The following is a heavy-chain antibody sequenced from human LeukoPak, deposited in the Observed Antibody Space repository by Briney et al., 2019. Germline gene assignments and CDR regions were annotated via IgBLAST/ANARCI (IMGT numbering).Heavy chain of an antibody. CDR3: ARDTYCSGGSCYSDYFDY. Sequence: ASVKVSCKASGYTFTSYYMHWVRQAPGQGLEWMGIINPSGGSTSYAQKFQGRATMTRDTSTSTVYMELSSLRSEDTAVYYCARDTYCSGGSCYSDYFDYWGQGTLVTVSS. CDR1: GYTFTSYY. V-gene: IGHV1-46*01. D-gene: IGHD2-15*01. CDR2: INPSGGST. J-gene: IGHJ4*02.